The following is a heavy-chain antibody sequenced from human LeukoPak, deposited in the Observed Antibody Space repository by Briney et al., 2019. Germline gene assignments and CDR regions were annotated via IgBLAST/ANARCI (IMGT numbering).Heavy chain of an antibody. Sequence: SQTLSLTCTVSGGSISSGSYYWSWIRQPAGKGLEWIGRIYTSGSTNYNPSLKSRVTISVDTSKNQFSLKLSSVTAADTAVYYYARGDRRAGTTAFDIWGQGTMVTVSS. D-gene: IGHD1-7*01. J-gene: IGHJ3*02. CDR3: ARGDRRAGTTAFDI. CDR1: GGSISSGSYY. V-gene: IGHV4-61*02. CDR2: IYTSGST.